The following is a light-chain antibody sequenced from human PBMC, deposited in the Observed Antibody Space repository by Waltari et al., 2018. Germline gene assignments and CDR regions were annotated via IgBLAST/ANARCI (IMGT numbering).Light chain of an antibody. J-gene: IGKJ1*01. V-gene: IGKV1-16*01. Sequence: DIQMTQFPSSLSASVGDRVTITCRASQDISDYLAWFQQKPGKAPESLIYAASTLQSGVPSRFSGSGSGTDFSLTISSLQPEDFATYYCQQYNTYPWTFAQGTKVEIK. CDR1: QDISDY. CDR2: AAS. CDR3: QQYNTYPWT.